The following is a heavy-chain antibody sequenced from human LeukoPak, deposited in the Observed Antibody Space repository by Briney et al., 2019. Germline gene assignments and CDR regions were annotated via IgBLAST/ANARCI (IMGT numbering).Heavy chain of an antibody. Sequence: GGSLRLSCAASGFTSSSYSMNWVRQAPGKGLEWVSYISTSSSTIYYADSVKGRFTISRDNAKNSLYLQMNSLRVEDTAVYYCARRSSSWHFDYWGQGTLVTVSS. V-gene: IGHV3-48*04. CDR1: GFTSSSYS. J-gene: IGHJ4*02. CDR3: ARRSSSWHFDY. CDR2: ISTSSSTI. D-gene: IGHD6-13*01.